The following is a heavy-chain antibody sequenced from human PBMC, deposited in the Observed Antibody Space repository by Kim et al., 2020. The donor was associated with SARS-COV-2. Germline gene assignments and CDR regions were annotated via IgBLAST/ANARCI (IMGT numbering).Heavy chain of an antibody. CDR2: INTNTWNP. CDR1: GYTFTSYA. V-gene: IGHV7-4-1*02. Sequence: ASVKVSCKASGYTFTSYAMNWVRQAPGQGLEWMGWINTNTWNPTYAQGFTGRFVFSLDTSVSTAYLQISSLKAEDTAVYYCARDGEDIVLMVYGNYFDYWGQGTLVTVSS. CDR3: ARDGEDIVLMVYGNYFDY. J-gene: IGHJ4*02. D-gene: IGHD2-8*01.